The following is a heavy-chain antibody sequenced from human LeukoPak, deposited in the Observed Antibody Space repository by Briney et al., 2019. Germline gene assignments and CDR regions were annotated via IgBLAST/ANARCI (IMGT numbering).Heavy chain of an antibody. CDR2: IRRDGSEI. D-gene: IGHD3-10*01. Sequence: GGSLRLSCAASGFPFSSYWMTWVRQAPGKGLEWVANIRRDGSEIHYVDSVKGRFTISRDNAKNSLFLQMNSLRADDTAVYYCAREPLSGVAPGAPDHWGQGTLVTVSS. CDR3: AREPLSGVAPGAPDH. J-gene: IGHJ5*02. CDR1: GFPFSSYW. V-gene: IGHV3-7*01.